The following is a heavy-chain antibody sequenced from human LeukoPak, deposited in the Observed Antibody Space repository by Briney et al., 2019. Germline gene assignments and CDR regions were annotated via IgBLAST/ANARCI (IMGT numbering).Heavy chain of an antibody. V-gene: IGHV1-46*01. Sequence: ASVKLSCKASGYTFTTYYMHCVRQAPGQGLEWMGIINPNDGSTTYAQEFQGRVTMTRDTSTITVYVELSSLRSEDTAVYYCARGWTHEYCSGGSCYPIPDYWGQGTLVTVSS. D-gene: IGHD2-15*01. CDR1: GYTFTTYY. CDR2: INPNDGST. J-gene: IGHJ4*02. CDR3: ARGWTHEYCSGGSCYPIPDY.